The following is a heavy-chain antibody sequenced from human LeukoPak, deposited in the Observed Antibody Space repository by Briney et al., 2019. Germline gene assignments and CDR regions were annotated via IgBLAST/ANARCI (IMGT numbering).Heavy chain of an antibody. CDR1: GFTFGNYG. CDR3: ARVPTYYYDRGGAFDI. J-gene: IGHJ3*02. D-gene: IGHD3-22*01. CDR2: INWNGGST. V-gene: IGHV3-20*04. Sequence: GGSLRLSCAASGFTFGNYGMSWVRQAPGKGLEWVSGINWNGGSTGYADSVEGRFTIFRDNAKNSQYLQMNSLRAEDTAVYYCARVPTYYYDRGGAFDIWGQGTMVTVSS.